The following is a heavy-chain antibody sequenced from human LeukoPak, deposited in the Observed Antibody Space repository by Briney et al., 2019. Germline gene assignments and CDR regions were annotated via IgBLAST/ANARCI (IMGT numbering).Heavy chain of an antibody. D-gene: IGHD1-14*01. CDR2: INPNSGGT. J-gene: IGHJ4*02. CDR1: GYTFTGYY. V-gene: IGHV1-2*02. Sequence: GASVKVSCKASGYTFTGYYMHWVRQAPGQGLEWMGWINPNSGGTNYAQKFQGRVTMTRDTSISTAYMELSRLRSDDTAVYYCARSRNWNHQEFDYWGQGTLVTVS. CDR3: ARSRNWNHQEFDY.